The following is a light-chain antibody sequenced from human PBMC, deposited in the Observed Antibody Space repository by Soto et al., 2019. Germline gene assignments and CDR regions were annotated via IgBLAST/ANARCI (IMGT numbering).Light chain of an antibody. Sequence: DIQMTQSPSTLSASVGDRVTISCRASQTISHWLAWFQQNPGKAPNLLLYEVSNLASGVPSRFSGTGSGTEFTLPSISRRPDDSATYYCQQYGGYSWTFGHGTKVEMK. V-gene: IGKV1-5*03. J-gene: IGKJ1*01. CDR1: QTISHW. CDR3: QQYGGYSWT. CDR2: EVS.